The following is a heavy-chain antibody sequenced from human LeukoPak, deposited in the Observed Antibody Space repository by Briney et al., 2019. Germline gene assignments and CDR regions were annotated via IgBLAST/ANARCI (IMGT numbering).Heavy chain of an antibody. CDR2: IRYDGSNK. Sequence: PGGPLRLSCAASGFTFSSYGMHWVRQAPGKGLEWVAFIRYDGSNKYYADSVKGRFTISRDNSKNTLYLQMNSLRAEDTAVYYCAKDCCGYSYGSNFDYWGQGTLVTVSS. CDR3: AKDCCGYSYGSNFDY. D-gene: IGHD5-18*01. J-gene: IGHJ4*02. CDR1: GFTFSSYG. V-gene: IGHV3-30*02.